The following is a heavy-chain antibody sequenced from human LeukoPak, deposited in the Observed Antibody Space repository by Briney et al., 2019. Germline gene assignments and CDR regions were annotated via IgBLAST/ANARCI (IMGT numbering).Heavy chain of an antibody. CDR3: ARASTRSSGPLGY. V-gene: IGHV1-2*06. Sequence: ASVTVSFKASGYTFTGYYMHWVRQAPGQGLEWMGRINPNSGGTNYAQKFQGRVTMTRDTSISTAYMELSRLRSDDTAVYYCARASTRSSGPLGYWGQGTLVTVSS. CDR1: GYTFTGYY. CDR2: INPNSGGT. D-gene: IGHD6-19*01. J-gene: IGHJ4*02.